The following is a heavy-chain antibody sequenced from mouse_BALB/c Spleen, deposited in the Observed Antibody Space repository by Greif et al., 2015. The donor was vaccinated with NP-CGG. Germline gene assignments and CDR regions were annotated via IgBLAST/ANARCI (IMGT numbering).Heavy chain of an antibody. Sequence: EVQLVESGPELVKPGASMKISCKASGYSFTGHTMNWVKQSHGKNLEWIGLINPYNGGTSYNQKFKGKATLTVDKSSSTAYMELLSLTSEDSAVYYCARGYGSSYRYFDVWGAGTTVTVSS. CDR1: GYSFTGHT. CDR2: INPYNGGT. CDR3: ARGYGSSYRYFDV. D-gene: IGHD1-1*01. J-gene: IGHJ1*01. V-gene: IGHV1-18*01.